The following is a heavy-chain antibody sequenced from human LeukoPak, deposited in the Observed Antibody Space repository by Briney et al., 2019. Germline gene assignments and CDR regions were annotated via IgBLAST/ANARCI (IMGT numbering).Heavy chain of an antibody. D-gene: IGHD3-22*01. CDR3: ARVPSDYYDSSGYYQNWFDP. Sequence: PSETLSLTCTVSGGSISSYYWSWIRQPPGKGLEWIGYIFYIGSTNYNPSLKSRVTISVDTSKNQFSLKLSSVTAADTAVYYCARVPSDYYDSSGYYQNWFDPWGQGTLVTVSS. V-gene: IGHV4-59*01. CDR2: IFYIGST. J-gene: IGHJ5*02. CDR1: GGSISSYY.